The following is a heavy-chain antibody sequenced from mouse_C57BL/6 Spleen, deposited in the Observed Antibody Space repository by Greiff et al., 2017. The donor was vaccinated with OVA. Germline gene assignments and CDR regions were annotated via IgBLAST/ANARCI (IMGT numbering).Heavy chain of an antibody. J-gene: IGHJ3*01. V-gene: IGHV1-52*01. Sequence: VQLQQPGAELVRPGSSVKLSCKASGYTFTSYWMHWVKQRPIQGLEWIGNIDPSDSETHYNQKFKDKATLTVDKSSSTAYMQLSSLTSEDSAVYYCARSLDYYGSSAWFAYWGQGTLVTVSA. CDR2: IDPSDSET. CDR1: GYTFTSYW. CDR3: ARSLDYYGSSAWFAY. D-gene: IGHD1-1*01.